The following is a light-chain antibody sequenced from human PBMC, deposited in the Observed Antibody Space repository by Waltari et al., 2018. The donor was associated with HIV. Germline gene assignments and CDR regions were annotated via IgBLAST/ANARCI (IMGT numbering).Light chain of an antibody. J-gene: IGLJ2*01. CDR3: QSPDSSGTYVG. Sequence: SYELTQPPSVSVSPGQTARITCSGDALSKQYAYWYQQKPGQAPMLGIYKDSERPSGIPELFSGSSSGTTVTLTISGVQAEDEADYYCQSPDSSGTYVGFGGGTKLTVL. CDR1: ALSKQY. V-gene: IGLV3-25*03. CDR2: KDS.